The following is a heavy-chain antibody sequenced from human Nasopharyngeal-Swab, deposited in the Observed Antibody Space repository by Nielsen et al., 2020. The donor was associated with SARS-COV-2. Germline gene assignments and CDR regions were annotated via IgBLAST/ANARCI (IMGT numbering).Heavy chain of an antibody. V-gene: IGHV3-23*01. D-gene: IGHD3-10*01. CDR3: AKDLGARGFDY. Sequence: GESLKISCAASGFTFSSYAMSWARQAPGKGLEWVSAISGSGGSTYYADSVKGRFTISRDNSKNTLYLQMNSLRAEDTAVYYCAKDLGARGFDYWGQGTLVTVSS. CDR1: GFTFSSYA. CDR2: ISGSGGST. J-gene: IGHJ4*02.